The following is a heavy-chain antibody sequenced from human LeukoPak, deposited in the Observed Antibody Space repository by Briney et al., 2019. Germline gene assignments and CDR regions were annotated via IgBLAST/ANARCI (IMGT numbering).Heavy chain of an antibody. V-gene: IGHV4-34*01. CDR3: ARGLGSDYDFWSGPSRLGFDP. CDR1: GGSFSGYY. CDR2: INHSGST. Sequence: PSETLSLTCAVYGGSFSGYYWSWIRQPPGKGLEWIGEINHSGSTNYNPSLKSRVTISVDTSKNQFSLKLSSVIAADTAVYYCARGLGSDYDFWSGPSRLGFDPWGQGTLVTVSS. J-gene: IGHJ5*02. D-gene: IGHD3-3*01.